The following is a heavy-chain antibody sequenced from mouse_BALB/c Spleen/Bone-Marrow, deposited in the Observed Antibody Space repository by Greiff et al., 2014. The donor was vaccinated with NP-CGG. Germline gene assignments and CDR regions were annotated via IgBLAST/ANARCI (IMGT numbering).Heavy chain of an antibody. Sequence: VQLQQPGAELVKPGASVKLSCTASGFNIKDTYMHWVKQRPEQGLEWIGRIDPANGNTKYDPKFQGKATITADTSSNTAYLQLSSLTSEDTAVYCCATYYYGSSWGFAYWGQGTLVTVSA. CDR3: ATYYYGSSWGFAY. CDR2: IDPANGNT. D-gene: IGHD1-1*01. V-gene: IGHV14-3*02. J-gene: IGHJ3*01. CDR1: GFNIKDTY.